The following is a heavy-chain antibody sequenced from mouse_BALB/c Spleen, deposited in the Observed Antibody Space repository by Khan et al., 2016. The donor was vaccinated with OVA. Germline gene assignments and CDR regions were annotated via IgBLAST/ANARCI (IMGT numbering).Heavy chain of an antibody. CDR3: ARGNYYGYYFDY. CDR1: GYSITSGYA. CDR2: ISYSGGT. Sequence: VQLQQSGPGLVKPSQSLSLTCTVTGYSITSGYAWNWIRQFPGNKLEWMGYISYSGGTSYNPSLKSRISITRDTSKNPFFLQLNSVTTEDTATYYCARGNYYGYYFDYWGQGTTLTVSS. D-gene: IGHD1-1*01. V-gene: IGHV3-2*02. J-gene: IGHJ2*01.